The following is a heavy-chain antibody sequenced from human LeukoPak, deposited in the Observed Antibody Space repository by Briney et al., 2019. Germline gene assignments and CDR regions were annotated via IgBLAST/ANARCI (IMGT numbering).Heavy chain of an antibody. CDR3: ARDFWEGATPLGY. CDR1: GFTFSSYS. CDR2: ISSSSSYI. D-gene: IGHD1-26*01. V-gene: IGHV3-21*01. J-gene: IGHJ4*02. Sequence: GGSLRLSCAASGFTFSSYSMNWVRQAPGKGLEWVSSISSSSSYIYYEDSVKGRFTISRDNAKNSLYLQMNSLRAEDTAVYYCARDFWEGATPLGYWGQGTLVTVSS.